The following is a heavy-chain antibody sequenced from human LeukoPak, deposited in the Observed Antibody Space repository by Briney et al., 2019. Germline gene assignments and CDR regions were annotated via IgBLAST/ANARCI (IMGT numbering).Heavy chain of an antibody. CDR3: ARVDGYLLRGHFDL. CDR2: IYYSGST. V-gene: IGHV4-61*08. CDR1: GGSISSGGYY. J-gene: IGHJ2*01. Sequence: SQTLSLTCTVSGGSISSGGYYWSWIRQPPGKGLEWIGYIYYSGSTNYNPSLKSRVTISVDTSKNQFSLKLSSVTAADTAVYYCARVDGYLLRGHFDLWGRGTLVTVSS. D-gene: IGHD5-24*01.